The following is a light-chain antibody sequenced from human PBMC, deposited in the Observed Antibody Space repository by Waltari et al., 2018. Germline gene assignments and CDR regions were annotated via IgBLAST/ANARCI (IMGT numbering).Light chain of an antibody. V-gene: IGLV2-14*03. Sequence: QSALPQPASVSGSPGQSITISCTGTNRDLGAFNFVSWFQQHPGKAPKLLIYDVTKRPAGVSNRFSGSKSGNTASLTISGLQTEDEAEYYCSSYTRTNTLVFGGGSRLTVL. CDR2: DVT. CDR1: NRDLGAFNF. CDR3: SSYTRTNTLV. J-gene: IGLJ2*01.